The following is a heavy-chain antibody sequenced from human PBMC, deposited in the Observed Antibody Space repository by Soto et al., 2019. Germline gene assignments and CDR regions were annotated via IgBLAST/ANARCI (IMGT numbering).Heavy chain of an antibody. CDR2: ISGSGGTT. D-gene: IGHD4-17*01. CDR3: AKGGTTVVPDFDN. CDR1: GFTFSTYA. Sequence: QHGGSLRLSCAASGFTFSTYAMSGVRQAKGKGLEWVSSISGSGGTTYYADSVKGRFTISRDKSKNTLFLQMNSLRVEDTALYYCAKGGTTVVPDFDNWGHGALVTVSS. V-gene: IGHV3-23*01. J-gene: IGHJ4*01.